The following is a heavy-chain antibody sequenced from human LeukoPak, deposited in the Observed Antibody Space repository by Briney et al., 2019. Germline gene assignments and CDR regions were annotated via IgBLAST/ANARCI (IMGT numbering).Heavy chain of an antibody. Sequence: SETLSLTCAVYGGSFSGYYWSWIRQPPGKGLEWIGEINHSGSTNYNPSLKSRVTISVDTSKNQFSLKLSSVTAADTAVYYCARHGGRDCSSTSCYAWFAPWGQGTLVTVSS. CDR3: ARHGGRDCSSTSCYAWFAP. J-gene: IGHJ5*02. V-gene: IGHV4-34*01. CDR1: GGSFSGYY. CDR2: INHSGST. D-gene: IGHD2-2*01.